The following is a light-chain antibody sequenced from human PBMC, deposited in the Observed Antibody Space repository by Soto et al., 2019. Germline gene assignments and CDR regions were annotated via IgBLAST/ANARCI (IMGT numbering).Light chain of an antibody. V-gene: IGLV1-47*01. CDR2: RNN. CDR1: SSNVGSYY. Sequence: QSVLTQPPSASGTPGQRVTISCSGSSSNVGSYYVYWYQQLPGTAPKLLIYRNNQRPSGVPDRFSGSKSGTSASLAISRLRSEDEADYYCAAGDDRLSGPGVVFGGGTKLTVL. J-gene: IGLJ2*01. CDR3: AAGDDRLSGPGVV.